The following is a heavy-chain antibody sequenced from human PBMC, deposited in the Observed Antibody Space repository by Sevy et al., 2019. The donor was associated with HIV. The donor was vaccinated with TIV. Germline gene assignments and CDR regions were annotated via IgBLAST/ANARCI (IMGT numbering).Heavy chain of an antibody. V-gene: IGHV1-18*04. CDR3: ARDRESSILGRFDP. J-gene: IGHJ5*02. Sequence: ASVKVSCKASGYTFTNYGISWVRQAPGQGLEWMGWISAYNGNTSYAQRFQGRVTMTTDTSTSTAYMELRSLRSDDTAVYFCARDRESSILGRFDPWGQGTLVTVSS. CDR2: ISAYNGNT. CDR1: GYTFTNYG. D-gene: IGHD6-19*01.